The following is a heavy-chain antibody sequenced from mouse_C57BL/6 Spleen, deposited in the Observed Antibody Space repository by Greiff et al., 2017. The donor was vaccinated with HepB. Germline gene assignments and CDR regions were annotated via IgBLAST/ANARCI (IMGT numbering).Heavy chain of an antibody. CDR2: ISDGGSYT. D-gene: IGHD4-1*01. V-gene: IGHV5-4*01. Sequence: DVKLQESGGGLVKPGGSLKLSCAASGFTFSSYAMSWVRQTPEKRLEWVATISDGGSYTYYPDNVKGRFTISRDNAKNNLYLQMSHLKSEDTAMYYCAREGTGTDAMDYWGQGTSVTVSS. CDR1: GFTFSSYA. J-gene: IGHJ4*01. CDR3: AREGTGTDAMDY.